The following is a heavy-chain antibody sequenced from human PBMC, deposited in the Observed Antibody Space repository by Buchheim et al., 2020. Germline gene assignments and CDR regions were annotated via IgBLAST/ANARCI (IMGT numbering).Heavy chain of an antibody. CDR3: ANREMADY. V-gene: IGHV3-30*02. J-gene: IGHJ4*02. Sequence: QVQLVESGGGVVQPGRSLRLSCAASGFTFSSYGMHWVRQAPGKGLEWVAFIRYEGSNKYYADSVKGRFIISRDNSKNTLYLQMNSLRAEDTAVYYCANREMADYWGQGTL. D-gene: IGHD5-24*01. CDR2: IRYEGSNK. CDR1: GFTFSSYG.